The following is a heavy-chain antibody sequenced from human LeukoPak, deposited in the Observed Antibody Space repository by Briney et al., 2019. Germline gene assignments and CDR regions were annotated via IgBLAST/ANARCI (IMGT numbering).Heavy chain of an antibody. Sequence: KTGGSLRLSCAASGFTFSDYYMSWIRQAPGKGLEWVSYISSSSSYTNYADSVNGRFTISRDNAKNSLYLQMNSLRAEDTAVYYCARGSRRGNSYGYEVLDYWGQGTLVTVSS. V-gene: IGHV3-11*06. J-gene: IGHJ4*02. CDR2: ISSSSSYT. D-gene: IGHD5-18*01. CDR3: ARGSRRGNSYGYEVLDY. CDR1: GFTFSDYY.